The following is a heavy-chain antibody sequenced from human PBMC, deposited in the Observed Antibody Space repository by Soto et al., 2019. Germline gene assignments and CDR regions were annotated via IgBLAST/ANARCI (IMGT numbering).Heavy chain of an antibody. CDR3: AKGGRQWLVASGFNY. CDR2: VSHDGRNT. CDR1: GFTFSDYA. Sequence: VQLVESGGGVVQPGRSLRLSCAASGFTFSDYAMHWVRQAPGKGLEWVAVVSHDGRNTHYADSVKGRFTISRDSSKNTVSLKMTSLRAGDTAVYYSAKGGRQWLVASGFNYWGQGALVTVSS. D-gene: IGHD6-19*01. V-gene: IGHV3-30*18. J-gene: IGHJ4*02.